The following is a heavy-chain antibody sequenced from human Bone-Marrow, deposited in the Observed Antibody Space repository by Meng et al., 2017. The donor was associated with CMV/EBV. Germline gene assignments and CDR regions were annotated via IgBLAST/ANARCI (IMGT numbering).Heavy chain of an antibody. Sequence: ASVKVSCKASGYTFTGYYMHWVRQAPGQGLEWMGWINPNSGGTNYAQKFQGRVTMTRDTSISTAYMELSRLRSDDTAVYYCAEGSAEYSSTLDPWGQGTLVTVSS. V-gene: IGHV1-2*02. D-gene: IGHD6-6*01. CDR1: GYTFTGYY. CDR2: INPNSGGT. J-gene: IGHJ5*02. CDR3: AEGSAEYSSTLDP.